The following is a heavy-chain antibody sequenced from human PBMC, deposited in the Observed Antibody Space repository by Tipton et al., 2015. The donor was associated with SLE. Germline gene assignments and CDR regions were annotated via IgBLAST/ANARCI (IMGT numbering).Heavy chain of an antibody. CDR2: ITTFGGST. CDR1: RFPFSSSA. J-gene: IGHJ3*02. D-gene: IGHD2/OR15-2a*01. Sequence: GSLRLSCAASRFPFSSSAMSWVRQAPGKGLEWVSTITTFGGSTYYADSVKGRFTISRDNSKNTLYLQMNSLRAEDTAVYFCAKEQRLEYTFDAFTIWGQGTMVTVSA. V-gene: IGHV3-23*01. CDR3: AKEQRLEYTFDAFTI.